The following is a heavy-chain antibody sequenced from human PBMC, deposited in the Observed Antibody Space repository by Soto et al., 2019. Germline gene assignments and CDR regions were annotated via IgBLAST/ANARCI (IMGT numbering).Heavy chain of an antibody. CDR2: LSAYNGNT. J-gene: IGHJ5*02. D-gene: IGHD2-15*01. CDR1: GYTFTSYG. CDR3: GRAGGGYCSGGSCYSDNWFDP. Sequence: QVQLVQSGAEVKKPGASVKVSCKASGYTFTSYGISWVRQAPGQGLERMGWLSAYNGNTNYAQKLQGRVTMTTDTSTITAYMELRSLRSDDTAVYYCGRAGGGYCSGGSCYSDNWFDPWGQGTLVTVSS. V-gene: IGHV1-18*01.